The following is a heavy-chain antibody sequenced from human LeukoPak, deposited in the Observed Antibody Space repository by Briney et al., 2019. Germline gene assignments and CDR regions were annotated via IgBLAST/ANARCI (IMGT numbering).Heavy chain of an antibody. CDR2: ISGSGGST. CDR1: GFTFSSYA. D-gene: IGHD2-15*01. CDR3: AKYGGASGAPIDY. Sequence: GGSLRLSCAASGFTFSSYAMSWVRQAPGKGLEWVSAISGSGGSTYYADSVKGRFTISIDNAKNTLYLQMNSLRAEDTAIYYCAKYGGASGAPIDYWGQGTLVTVSS. J-gene: IGHJ4*02. V-gene: IGHV3-23*01.